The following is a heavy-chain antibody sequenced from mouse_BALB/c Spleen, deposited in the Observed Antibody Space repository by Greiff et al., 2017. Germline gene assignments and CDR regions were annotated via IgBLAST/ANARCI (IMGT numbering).Heavy chain of an antibody. CDR2: INPYNDGT. Sequence: EVKLQESGPELVKPGASVKMSCKASGYTFTSYVMHWVKQKPGQGLEWIGYINPYNDGTKYNEKFKGKATLTSDKSSSTAYMELSSLTSEDSAVYYCARGDDGYYPAWFAYWGQGTLVTVSA. V-gene: IGHV1-14*01. D-gene: IGHD2-3*01. CDR3: ARGDDGYYPAWFAY. J-gene: IGHJ3*01. CDR1: GYTFTSYV.